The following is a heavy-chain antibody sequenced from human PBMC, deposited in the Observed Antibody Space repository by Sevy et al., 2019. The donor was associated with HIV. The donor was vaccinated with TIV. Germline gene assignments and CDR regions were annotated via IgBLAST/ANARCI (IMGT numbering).Heavy chain of an antibody. CDR3: VRFDTKIKIFGVPRGAY. V-gene: IGHV4-34*01. CDR1: SGSFSDFY. D-gene: IGHD3-3*01. Sequence: SETLSLTCTVYSGSFSDFYWNWIRQSPGKGLEWIGEINHREVTNYNPSLKSRVTISAGASNRQFSLKLTSVTAADTAVYYCVRFDTKIKIFGVPRGAYWGPGTLVTVSS. J-gene: IGHJ4*02. CDR2: INHREVT.